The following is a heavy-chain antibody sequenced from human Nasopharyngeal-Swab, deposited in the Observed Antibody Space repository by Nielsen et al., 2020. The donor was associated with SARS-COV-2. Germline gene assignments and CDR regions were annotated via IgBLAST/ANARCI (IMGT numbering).Heavy chain of an antibody. Sequence: GGSLRLSCAASGFTFSSYAMHWVRQAPGKGLEWVAVISYDGSNKYYADSVKGRFTISRDNSKNTPYLQMNSLRAEDTAVYYCARDWAHYYGSGALLLWWFDPWGQGTLVTVSS. J-gene: IGHJ5*02. CDR2: ISYDGSNK. D-gene: IGHD3-10*01. CDR1: GFTFSSYA. CDR3: ARDWAHYYGSGALLLWWFDP. V-gene: IGHV3-30-3*01.